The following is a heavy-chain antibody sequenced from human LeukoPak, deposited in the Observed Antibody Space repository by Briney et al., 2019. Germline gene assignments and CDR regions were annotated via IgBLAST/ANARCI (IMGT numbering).Heavy chain of an antibody. CDR2: IYTSGST. Sequence: SQTLSLTCTVSGGSISSGSYYWSWIRQPAGKGLEWIGRIYTSGSTNYNPSLKSRVTTSVDTSKNQFSLKLSSVTAADTAVYYCAREGRYYYDSSGYTSVGAFDIWGQGTMITVSS. CDR1: GGSISSGSYY. CDR3: AREGRYYYDSSGYTSVGAFDI. D-gene: IGHD3-22*01. J-gene: IGHJ3*02. V-gene: IGHV4-61*02.